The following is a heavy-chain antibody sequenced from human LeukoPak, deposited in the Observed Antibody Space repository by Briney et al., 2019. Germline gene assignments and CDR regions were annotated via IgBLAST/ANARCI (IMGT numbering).Heavy chain of an antibody. Sequence: PGGSLRLSCAASGFTFSDHYMDWVRQAPGKGLEWVGRTRNKANSYTTVCAASVKGRFTISRDDSKNSLYLQMNSLKTEDTAVYYCARGAYYYDSSGYGPVDYWGQGTLVTVSS. D-gene: IGHD3-22*01. CDR3: ARGAYYYDSSGYGPVDY. V-gene: IGHV3-72*01. J-gene: IGHJ4*02. CDR2: TRNKANSYTT. CDR1: GFTFSDHY.